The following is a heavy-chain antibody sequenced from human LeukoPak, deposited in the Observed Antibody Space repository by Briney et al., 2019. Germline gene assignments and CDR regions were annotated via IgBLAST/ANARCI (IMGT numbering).Heavy chain of an antibody. V-gene: IGHV3-7*01. Sequence: PGGSLRLSCAASGFSFSIYWMSWVRQPPGKGLEWVANIKADGSGKYYVDSVKGRFPISRDNAKNSLDLEMNSLRVDDTAVYYCGHLHWGQGIVVTVPS. J-gene: IGHJ4*02. CDR3: GHLH. CDR1: GFSFSIYW. CDR2: IKADGSGK.